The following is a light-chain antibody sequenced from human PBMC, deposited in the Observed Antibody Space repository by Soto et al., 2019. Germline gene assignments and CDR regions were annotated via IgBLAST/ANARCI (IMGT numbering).Light chain of an antibody. CDR3: QQYGSSRT. V-gene: IGKV3-20*01. CDR1: QSVSSSY. Sequence: EIVLTQSPGTLSLSPGERATLSCRASQSVSSSYLAWYQQKPGQAPRLLIYGASSRAPGIPDRFSGSGSGSDFTFTISRLEPEDFAVYYCQQYGSSRTFGQGTKV. CDR2: GAS. J-gene: IGKJ1*01.